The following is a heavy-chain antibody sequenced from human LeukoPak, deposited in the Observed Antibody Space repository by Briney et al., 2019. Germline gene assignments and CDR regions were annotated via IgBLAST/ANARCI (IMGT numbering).Heavy chain of an antibody. D-gene: IGHD1-26*01. Sequence: GASVKVSCKASGYTFTDYYIHWVRQAPRQGLGWKVWINPKSGGTSHAQKFQGRVSMTRDTSISTVYMELSSLRSDDTAVYYCASLGATTLYYYGMDVWGQGTTVTVSS. CDR2: INPKSGGT. J-gene: IGHJ6*02. CDR1: GYTFTDYY. CDR3: ASLGATTLYYYGMDV. V-gene: IGHV1-2*02.